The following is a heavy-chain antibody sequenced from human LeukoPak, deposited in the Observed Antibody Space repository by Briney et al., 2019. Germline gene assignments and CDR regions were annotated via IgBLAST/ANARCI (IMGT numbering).Heavy chain of an antibody. V-gene: IGHV1-69*02. D-gene: IGHD3-3*01. CDR1: GVTFSSYT. CDR3: ARREGFWSGTYYYYYYCMDV. CDR2: IIPIRGIA. Sequence: ASVKVSCTASGVTFSSYTISWVRQAPGQGLEWMARIIPIRGIAYYAQKFQGRVTITADKSTSTAYMELSSLRSEDTAVYYCARREGFWSGTYYYYYYCMDVWGQGTTVTVSS. J-gene: IGHJ6*02.